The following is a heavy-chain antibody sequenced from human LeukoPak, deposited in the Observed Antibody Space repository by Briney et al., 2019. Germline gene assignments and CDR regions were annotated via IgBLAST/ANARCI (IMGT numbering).Heavy chain of an antibody. D-gene: IGHD6-19*01. J-gene: IGHJ4*02. Sequence: PGGSLRLSCAASGFTFRNYWMTWVRQAPGKGLEWVSYISSSSSYIYYADSVKGRFTISRDNARKSLYLQMNSLRAEDTAVYYCARDPPTITLAGNGNDYWGQGTLVTVSS. CDR3: ARDPPTITLAGNGNDY. CDR2: ISSSSSYI. V-gene: IGHV3-21*01. CDR1: GFTFRNYW.